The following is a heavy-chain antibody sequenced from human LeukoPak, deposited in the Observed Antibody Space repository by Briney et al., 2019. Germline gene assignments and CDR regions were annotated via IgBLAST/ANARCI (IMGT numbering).Heavy chain of an antibody. D-gene: IGHD3-3*01. CDR1: GYSISSGYY. CDR3: ARDQRAVGKVRFLEWLSPRPFDY. J-gene: IGHJ4*02. Sequence: PSETLSLTCTVSGYSISSGYYWGWIRQPPGKGLEWIGSIYHSGSTYYNPSLKSRVTISVDTSKNQFSLKLSSVTAADTAVYYCARDQRAVGKVRFLEWLSPRPFDYWGQGTLVTVSS. CDR2: IYHSGST. V-gene: IGHV4-38-2*02.